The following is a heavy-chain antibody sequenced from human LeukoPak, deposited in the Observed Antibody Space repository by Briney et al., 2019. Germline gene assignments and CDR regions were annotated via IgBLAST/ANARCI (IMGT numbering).Heavy chain of an antibody. Sequence: GGSLRLSCAASGFTFSSYIMNWVRQAPGKGLEWVSYISSSSSTIYYADSVKGRFTISRGNAKNSLYLQMNSLRAEDTAVYYCARDWGSSRAFDIWGQGTMVTVSS. CDR1: GFTFSSYI. V-gene: IGHV3-48*04. CDR2: ISSSSSTI. CDR3: ARDWGSSRAFDI. D-gene: IGHD6-6*01. J-gene: IGHJ3*02.